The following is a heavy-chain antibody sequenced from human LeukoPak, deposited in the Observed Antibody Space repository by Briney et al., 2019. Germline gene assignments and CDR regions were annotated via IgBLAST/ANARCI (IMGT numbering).Heavy chain of an antibody. CDR1: GFTFSSYA. Sequence: GGSLRLSCAASGFTFSSYAMSWVRQAPGKGLEWVSAISGSGGGTYYADSVKGRFTISRDNSKNTLYLQMNSLRAEDTAVYYCAKDWDSSGWYYWGQGTLVTVSS. D-gene: IGHD6-19*01. J-gene: IGHJ4*02. CDR2: ISGSGGGT. CDR3: AKDWDSSGWYY. V-gene: IGHV3-23*01.